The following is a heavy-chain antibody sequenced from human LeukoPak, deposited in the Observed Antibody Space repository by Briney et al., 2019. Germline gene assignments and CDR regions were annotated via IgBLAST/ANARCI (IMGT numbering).Heavy chain of an antibody. Sequence: GRSLRLSCAASGFTFSSYAMHWVRQAPGKGLEWVAVISYDGSNKYYADSVKGRFTISRDNSKNTLYLQMNSLRAEDTAVYYCARDHSVPPHIQYYFDYWGQGTLVTVSS. CDR3: ARDHSVPPHIQYYFDY. D-gene: IGHD2-2*01. CDR2: ISYDGSNK. V-gene: IGHV3-30*04. CDR1: GFTFSSYA. J-gene: IGHJ4*02.